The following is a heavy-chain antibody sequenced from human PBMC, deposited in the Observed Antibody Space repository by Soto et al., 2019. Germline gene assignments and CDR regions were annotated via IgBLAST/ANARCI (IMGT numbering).Heavy chain of an antibody. CDR1: GGSFSAHN. Sequence: QVQLQQWGAGLLKPSETLSLTCAVFGGSFSAHNWNWIRHSPGKGPEWIGEISHRGGTNHNPSLKSRVTMSVDTSKSQFSLKLSSVTAADTALYYCASNTEFKFDYWGQGILVIVSS. V-gene: IGHV4-34*01. CDR3: ASNTEFKFDY. J-gene: IGHJ4*02. CDR2: ISHRGGT.